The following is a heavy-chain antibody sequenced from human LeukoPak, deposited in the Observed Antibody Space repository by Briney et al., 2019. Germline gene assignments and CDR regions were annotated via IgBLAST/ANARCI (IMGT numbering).Heavy chain of an antibody. CDR3: ARDLVQMAQPAWFDP. CDR2: IYYSGST. Sequence: PSETLSLTCTVSGDSISSSSYYWGWIRQPPGKGLEWIGSIYYSGSTYYNPSLKSRVTISVDTSKNQFSLKLNSVTAADTAVYYCARDLVQMAQPAWFDPWGQGILVTVSS. V-gene: IGHV4-39*02. D-gene: IGHD5-24*01. CDR1: GDSISSSSYY. J-gene: IGHJ5*02.